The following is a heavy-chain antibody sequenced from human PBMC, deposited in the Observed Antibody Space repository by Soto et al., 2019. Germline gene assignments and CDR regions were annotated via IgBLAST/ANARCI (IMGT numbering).Heavy chain of an antibody. V-gene: IGHV4-39*01. Sequence: QLQLQESGPGLVKPSATLSLTCTVSGGSISSSSYYWGWIRQPPGKGLEWIGSIYYSGSTYYNPSLKSRVTISVDTSKNQFSLKLSSVTAADTAVYYCARRPTVTTSERLGHAFDIWGQGTMVTVSS. CDR1: GGSISSSSYY. CDR2: IYYSGST. J-gene: IGHJ3*02. CDR3: ARRPTVTTSERLGHAFDI. D-gene: IGHD4-17*01.